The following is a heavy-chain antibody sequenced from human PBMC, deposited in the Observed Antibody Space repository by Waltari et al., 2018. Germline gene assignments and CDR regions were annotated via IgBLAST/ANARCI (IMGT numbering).Heavy chain of an antibody. CDR3: AGSYSNYINNIYSSSWP. D-gene: IGHD4-4*01. Sequence: QVQLQQCGAGLLKPSETLSLTCAVHGGSFIGYYWGWIRHLPGTGLEWIGEINHRGSAKYNPSLQSRVTISIDTSKKQFSLTLSSVTAADTAVYYCAGSYSNYINNIYSSSWPWGQGSQVTVSS. J-gene: IGHJ4*02. CDR2: INHRGSA. CDR1: GGSFIGYY. V-gene: IGHV4-34*01.